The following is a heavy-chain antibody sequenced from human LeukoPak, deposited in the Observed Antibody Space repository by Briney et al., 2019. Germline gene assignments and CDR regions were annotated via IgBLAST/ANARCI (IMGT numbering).Heavy chain of an antibody. CDR3: ARGGFPSAS. Sequence: GASVKVSCTASGYTFTSYEINWVRQATGQGLEWMGWMNPNTGNTGYAQNFQGRVTMTSDTSITTAYMELNSLTSEDTAVYYCARGGFPSASWGQGTLVTVSS. D-gene: IGHD2-2*01. CDR2: MNPNTGNT. V-gene: IGHV1-8*01. J-gene: IGHJ4*02. CDR1: GYTFTSYE.